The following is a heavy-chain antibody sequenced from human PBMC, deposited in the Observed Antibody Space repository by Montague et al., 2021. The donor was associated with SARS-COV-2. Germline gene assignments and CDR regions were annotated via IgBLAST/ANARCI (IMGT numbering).Heavy chain of an antibody. J-gene: IGHJ4*02. CDR3: ARVTLGGRDGRTRQYDGLDS. Sequence: SETLSLTCTVSGGSISRYFWNWIRQTPGKGLEWMGYVHDIESSIYNPSLQSRITILLDTPKNQLSLRLNAVTAADTAVYYCARVTLGGRDGRTRQYDGLDSWGQGILVTVYS. D-gene: IGHD3-16*01. V-gene: IGHV4-59*01. CDR1: GGSISRYF. CDR2: VHDIESS.